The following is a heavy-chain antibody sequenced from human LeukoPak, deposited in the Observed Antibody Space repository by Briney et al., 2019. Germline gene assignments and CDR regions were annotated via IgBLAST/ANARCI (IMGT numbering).Heavy chain of an antibody. D-gene: IGHD3-22*01. CDR1: GFTFSSYG. J-gene: IGHJ4*02. Sequence: GGSLRLSCAASGFTFSSYGMHWARQAPGKGLEWVAVIWDDGSSKYYGDSVKGRFTISRDNSKNTLYLQMNSLRAEDTAVYYCARERRTYYYDSSGYSTDYWGQGTLVTVSS. V-gene: IGHV3-33*01. CDR2: IWDDGSSK. CDR3: ARERRTYYYDSSGYSTDY.